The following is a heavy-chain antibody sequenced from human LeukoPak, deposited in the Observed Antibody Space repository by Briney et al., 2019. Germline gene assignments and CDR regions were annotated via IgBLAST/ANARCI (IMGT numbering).Heavy chain of an antibody. CDR1: GFTFTCCW. D-gene: IGHD1-26*01. V-gene: IGHV3-7*01. CDR3: ARVPGRTRYFDY. CDR2: IKQDGREN. Sequence: PGGSLRLSCAASGFTFTCCWMSWVRQTPGKGLGWVASIKQDGRENFYADSVKGRFTISRDNAKNSLYLQVNSLRAEDTAVYYCARVPGRTRYFDYWGQGILVTVSS. J-gene: IGHJ4*02.